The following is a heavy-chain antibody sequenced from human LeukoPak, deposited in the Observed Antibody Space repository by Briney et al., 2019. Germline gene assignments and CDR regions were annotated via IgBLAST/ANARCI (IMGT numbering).Heavy chain of an antibody. D-gene: IGHD3-9*01. J-gene: IGHJ3*02. CDR3: ARVRNILTGYFAFDI. CDR1: GYTFTSYG. V-gene: IGHV1-18*01. Sequence: ASVKVSCKASGYTFTSYGISWVRQAPGQGLEWMGWISAYNGNTNYAQKLQGRVTMTTDTSTSTAYMELRSLRSDDTAVYYCARVRNILTGYFAFDIWGQGTMVTVSS. CDR2: ISAYNGNT.